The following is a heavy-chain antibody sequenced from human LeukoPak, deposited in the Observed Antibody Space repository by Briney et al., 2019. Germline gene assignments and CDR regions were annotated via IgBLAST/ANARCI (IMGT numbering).Heavy chain of an antibody. CDR1: GLDFSYST. Sequence: QPGGSLRLSCVVSGLDFSYSTMTWVRQAPGKGPEWVAKMKEDGGEEHYVDSVKGRFTISRDNAKNSLYLQMNSLRVEDTAVYYCATGGALGGHFPYWGQGTLVTVSS. V-gene: IGHV3-7*01. J-gene: IGHJ4*02. CDR3: ATGGALGGHFPY. CDR2: MKEDGGEE. D-gene: IGHD1-26*01.